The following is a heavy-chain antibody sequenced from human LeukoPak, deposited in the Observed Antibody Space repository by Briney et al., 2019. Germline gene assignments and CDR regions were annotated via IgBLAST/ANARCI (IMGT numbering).Heavy chain of an antibody. Sequence: GGSLRLSCAASGFTFSNYWMHWVRQAPGMGLVWVSRINSDGSTTNYADSVKGRFTISRDNAKNSLYLQMNSLRAEDTALYYCAKFGYFDYWGQGTLVTVSS. J-gene: IGHJ4*02. CDR3: AKFGYFDY. CDR2: INSDGSTT. CDR1: GFTFSNYW. D-gene: IGHD3-10*01. V-gene: IGHV3-74*01.